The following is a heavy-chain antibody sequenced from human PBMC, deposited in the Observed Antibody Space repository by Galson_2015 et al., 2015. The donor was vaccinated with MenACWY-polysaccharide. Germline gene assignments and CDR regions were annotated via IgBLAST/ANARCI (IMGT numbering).Heavy chain of an antibody. Sequence: VSCKASGYTFTSNAINWVRQAPGRGLEWMGWMSPTSGNTGSAQKFQGRVTMTWSTSISTAHMELSSLRSEDTATYYCARGGRGAWYEGDYWGQGTLVTVSS. D-gene: IGHD6-19*01. CDR3: ARGGRGAWYEGDY. V-gene: IGHV1-8*01. CDR2: MSPTSGNT. J-gene: IGHJ4*02. CDR1: GYTFTSNA.